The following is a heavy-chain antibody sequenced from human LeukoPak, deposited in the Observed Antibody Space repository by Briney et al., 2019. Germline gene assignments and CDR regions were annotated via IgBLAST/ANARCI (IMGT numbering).Heavy chain of an antibody. V-gene: IGHV4-4*02. CDR1: GDSISSTNW. CDR2: IFHRGGT. J-gene: IGHJ5*02. Sequence: SGTLSLTCAVSGDSISSTNWWRWVRPSPGKGLEWIGEIFHRGGTNYNPSLQSRVTMSIDKSKNQFSLNLTSVTAADTAVYYCARGGAIAAIDLDLWGQGILVTVSP. CDR3: ARGGAIAAIDLDL. D-gene: IGHD6-13*01.